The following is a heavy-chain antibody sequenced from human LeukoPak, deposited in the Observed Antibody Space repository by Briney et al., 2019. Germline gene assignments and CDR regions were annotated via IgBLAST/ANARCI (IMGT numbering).Heavy chain of an antibody. V-gene: IGHV4-59*01. CDR3: ARGEGYSSSPDYFDY. CDR2: IYYSGST. CDR1: GGSISSYY. J-gene: IGHJ4*02. D-gene: IGHD6-13*01. Sequence: PSETLSLTCTVSGGSISSYYWSWVRQPPGKGLEWIGYIYYSGSTNYNLSLKSRVTISVDTSKNQFSLKLSSVTAADTAVYYCARGEGYSSSPDYFDYWGQGTLVTVSS.